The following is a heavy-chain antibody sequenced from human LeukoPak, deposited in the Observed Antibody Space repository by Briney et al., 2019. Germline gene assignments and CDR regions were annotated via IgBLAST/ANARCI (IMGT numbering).Heavy chain of an antibody. V-gene: IGHV4-59*12. CDR2: IYYGGST. D-gene: IGHD6-19*01. J-gene: IGHJ4*02. Sequence: PSETLSLTCTVSGGSISSYDWSWIRQPPGKGLEWVGYIYYGGSTNYNPSLKSRVTISEDKLKNQFSLKLSSVTAADTAVYYCARGIATGWYDYWGQGTLATVSS. CDR1: GGSISSYD. CDR3: ARGIATGWYDY.